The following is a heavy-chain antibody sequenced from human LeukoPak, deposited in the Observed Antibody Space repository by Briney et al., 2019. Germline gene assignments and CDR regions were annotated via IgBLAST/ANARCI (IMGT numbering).Heavy chain of an antibody. V-gene: IGHV3-7*01. CDR1: GFNVSSNY. D-gene: IGHD6-13*01. CDR2: IKQDGSEK. J-gene: IGHJ6*02. CDR3: ARDGYSSSWYVNYYYGMDV. Sequence: GGSLRLSCAASGFNVSSNYMSWVRQAPGKGLEWVANIKQDGSEKYYVDSVKGRFTISRDNAKNSLYLQMNSLRAEDTAVYYCARDGYSSSWYVNYYYGMDVWGQGTTVTVSS.